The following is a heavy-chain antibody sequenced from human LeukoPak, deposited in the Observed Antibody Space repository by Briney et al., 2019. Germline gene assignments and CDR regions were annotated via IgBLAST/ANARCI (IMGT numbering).Heavy chain of an antibody. V-gene: IGHV4-59*01. J-gene: IGHJ4*02. Sequence: SETLSLTCTVSGGSISSYYWSWIRQPPGKGLEWIGYIYYSGSTNYNPSLKSRVTMSVDTSKNQFSLKLSSVTAADTAVYYCARGGRDGYNFGIFDYWGQGTLVTVSS. CDR1: GGSISSYY. CDR3: ARGGRDGYNFGIFDY. D-gene: IGHD5-24*01. CDR2: IYYSGST.